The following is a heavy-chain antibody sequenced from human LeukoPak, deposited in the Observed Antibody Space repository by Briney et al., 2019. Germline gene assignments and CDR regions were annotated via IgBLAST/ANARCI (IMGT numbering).Heavy chain of an antibody. J-gene: IGHJ4*02. D-gene: IGHD1-14*01. CDR2: IKQDGSEK. V-gene: IGHV3-7*01. CDR1: GFTFSSYW. CDR3: ARDDARESYDLPQPLDY. Sequence: SGGSLRLSCAASGFTFSSYWMSWVRQAPGKGLEWVANIKQDGSEKYYVDSVKGRFTISRDNAKNSLYLQMNSLRAEDTAVYYCARDDARESYDLPQPLDYWGQGTLVTVSS.